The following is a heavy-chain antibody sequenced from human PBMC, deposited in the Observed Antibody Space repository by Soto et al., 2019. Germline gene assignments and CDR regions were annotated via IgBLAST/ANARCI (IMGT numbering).Heavy chain of an antibody. CDR1: GFTFSSCT. D-gene: IGHD2-15*01. Sequence: EVHLVESGGGLVKPGGSLRLSCAVSGFTFSSCTMNWVRQAPGKGLEWVSSISPSTSHIYYADSVKGRITISRDNAKNSLFLQRNSMRAEDTAVYYCSGCSGGACHQNYGMDVWGQGTTVTVSS. V-gene: IGHV3-21*01. CDR3: SGCSGGACHQNYGMDV. J-gene: IGHJ6*02. CDR2: ISPSTSHI.